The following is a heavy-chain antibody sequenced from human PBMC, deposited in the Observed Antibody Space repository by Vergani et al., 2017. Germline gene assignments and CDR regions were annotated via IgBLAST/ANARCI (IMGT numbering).Heavy chain of an antibody. J-gene: IGHJ2*01. CDR1: GGSFSGYY. V-gene: IGHV4-34*01. CDR2: INHSGST. D-gene: IGHD5-18*01. Sequence: QVQLQQWGAGLLKPSETLSLTCAVYGGSFSGYYWSWIRQPPGKGLEWIGEINHSGSTNYNPSLKSRVTISVDTSKNQFSLKLSSVTAADTAVYYCARRGDTAMARDWYFDLWGRGTLVTVSS. CDR3: ARRGDTAMARDWYFDL.